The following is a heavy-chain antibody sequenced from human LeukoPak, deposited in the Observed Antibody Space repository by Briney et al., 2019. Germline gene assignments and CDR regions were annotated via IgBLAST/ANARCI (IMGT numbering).Heavy chain of an antibody. V-gene: IGHV3-7*01. CDR2: IKEDGSEK. Sequence: PGGSLRLSCAASGFTFSSYWMSWVRQAPGKGLEWVGNIKEDGSEKYYVDSVKGRFTISRDNAKNSLYLQMNSLRADDTAVYYCARAGYSSSWYIGYWGQGTLVTVSS. D-gene: IGHD6-13*01. J-gene: IGHJ4*02. CDR1: GFTFSSYW. CDR3: ARAGYSSSWYIGY.